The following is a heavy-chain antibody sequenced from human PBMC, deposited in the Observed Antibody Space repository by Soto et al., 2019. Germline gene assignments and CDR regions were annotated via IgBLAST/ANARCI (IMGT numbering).Heavy chain of an antibody. Sequence: GGSLRLSCAASGFTFSSYEMNWVRQAPGKGLEWVSYISSSGSTIYYADSVKGRFTISRDNAKNSLYLQMNSLRAEDTAVYYCARDEDYGDYDYYFDYWGQGTLVTVSS. CDR1: GFTFSSYE. CDR2: ISSSGSTI. J-gene: IGHJ4*02. V-gene: IGHV3-48*03. D-gene: IGHD4-17*01. CDR3: ARDEDYGDYDYYFDY.